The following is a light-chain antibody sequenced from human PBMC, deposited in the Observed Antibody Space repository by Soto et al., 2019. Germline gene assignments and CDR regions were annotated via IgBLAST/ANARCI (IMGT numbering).Light chain of an antibody. CDR2: GNS. V-gene: IGLV1-40*01. CDR3: QSYDISLDSWV. Sequence: QSVLTQPPSVSGAPGQRVTISCTGSSSNIGAGYDVHWYQQLPGTAPKLLIYGNSNRPSGVPDRFSGSKSGTSASLAITGLQAEDEADYYCQSYDISLDSWVFGGGTKLTVL. CDR1: SSNIGAGYD. J-gene: IGLJ3*02.